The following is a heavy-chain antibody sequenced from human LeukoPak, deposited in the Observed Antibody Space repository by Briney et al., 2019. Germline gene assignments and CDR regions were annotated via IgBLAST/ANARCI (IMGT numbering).Heavy chain of an antibody. D-gene: IGHD2-2*01. CDR2: MNPNSGNA. V-gene: IGHV1-8*01. Sequence: GASVKVSCKASGYTFSSYDINWVRQATGQGLEWMGWMNPNSGNAGYAQRFQGRVTMTRNTSISTAYMELSSLRSEDTAVYYCARGLQLLGIWFDPWGQGTLVTVSS. CDR1: GYTFSSYD. J-gene: IGHJ5*02. CDR3: ARGLQLLGIWFDP.